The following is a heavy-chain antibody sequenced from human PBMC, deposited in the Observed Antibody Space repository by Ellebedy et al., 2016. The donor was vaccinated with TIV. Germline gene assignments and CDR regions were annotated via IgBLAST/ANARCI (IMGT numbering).Heavy chain of an antibody. Sequence: PGGSLRLSCAASGSTFSGSAMHWVRQASGKGLEWVGRIRSKANSYETEYTASVNGRFTISRDDSKNTAYLQMNSLETEDTAVYYCAITYYYDSSCYTIDYWGQGTLVTVTS. V-gene: IGHV3-73*01. CDR3: AITYYYDSSCYTIDY. D-gene: IGHD3-22*01. CDR2: IRSKANSYET. J-gene: IGHJ4*02. CDR1: GSTFSGSA.